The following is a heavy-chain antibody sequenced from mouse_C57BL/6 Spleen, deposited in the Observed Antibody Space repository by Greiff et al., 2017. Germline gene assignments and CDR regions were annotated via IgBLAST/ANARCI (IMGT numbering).Heavy chain of an antibody. D-gene: IGHD2-3*01. Sequence: EVQLMESGGGLVKPGGSLKLSCAASGFTFSSYAMSWVRQTPEKRLEWVATISDGGSYTYYPDNVKGRFTMFRGNAKNKLYLQIRNLNAEDTDMYYRARAVYDGYTYAVDYWGQGTSVTVSS. CDR2: ISDGGSYT. CDR1: GFTFSSYA. J-gene: IGHJ4*01. CDR3: ARAVYDGYTYAVDY. V-gene: IGHV5-4*01.